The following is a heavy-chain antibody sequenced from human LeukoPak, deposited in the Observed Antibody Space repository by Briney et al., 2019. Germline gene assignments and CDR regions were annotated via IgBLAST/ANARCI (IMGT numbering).Heavy chain of an antibody. CDR3: ARVRSGSSAGNYGMDV. V-gene: IGHV3-74*01. CDR2: INSDGSST. Sequence: GGSLRLSCAASGFTFSSYWMHWVRQAAGKGLVWVSRINSDGSSTSYADSVKGRFTISRDNAKNTLYLQMNSLRAEDTAVYYCARVRSGSSAGNYGMDVWGQGTTVTVSS. J-gene: IGHJ6*02. CDR1: GFTFSSYW. D-gene: IGHD1-26*01.